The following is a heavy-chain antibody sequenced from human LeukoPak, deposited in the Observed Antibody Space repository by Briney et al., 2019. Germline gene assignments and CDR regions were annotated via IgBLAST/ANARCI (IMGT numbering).Heavy chain of an antibody. J-gene: IGHJ3*02. Sequence: SETLSLTCAVYGGSFSGYYWSWIRQAPGKGLEWIGNIFCGSTYYSPSLKSRVTISLDTSRNQFSLKLNSVTAADTAVYYCAKSNGYGLVDIWGQGTMVTVSS. CDR3: AKSNGYGLVDI. D-gene: IGHD3-10*01. CDR2: IFCGST. CDR1: GGSFSGYY. V-gene: IGHV4-34*12.